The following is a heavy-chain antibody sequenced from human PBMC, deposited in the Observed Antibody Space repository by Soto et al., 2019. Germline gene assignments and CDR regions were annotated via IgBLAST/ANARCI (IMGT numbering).Heavy chain of an antibody. J-gene: IGHJ3*01. CDR1: VYTFTRNW. CDR2: IFPIDSDT. V-gene: IGHV5-51*01. D-gene: IGHD2-21*02. Sequence: GESLKISCKGSVYTFTRNWIGWVRQMPGKGLEWMGIIFPIDSDTRYSPSSQGQVTISADNSISTAYLQWSSLKASDTAIYYCATPGGRDFNAFDVWGQGTMVTVSS. CDR3: ATPGGRDFNAFDV.